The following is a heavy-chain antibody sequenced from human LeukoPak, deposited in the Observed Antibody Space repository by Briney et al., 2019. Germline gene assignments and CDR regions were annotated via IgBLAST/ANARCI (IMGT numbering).Heavy chain of an antibody. CDR3: AKEKGYDSSGAFDY. CDR2: IYSGGST. D-gene: IGHD3-22*01. Sequence: PGGSLRLSCAASGFTVSSNYMSWVRQAPGKGLEWVSVIYSGGSTYYADSVKGRFTISRDNSKNTLYLQMNSLRAEDTAVYYCAKEKGYDSSGAFDYWGQGTLVTVSS. V-gene: IGHV3-53*01. CDR1: GFTVSSNY. J-gene: IGHJ4*02.